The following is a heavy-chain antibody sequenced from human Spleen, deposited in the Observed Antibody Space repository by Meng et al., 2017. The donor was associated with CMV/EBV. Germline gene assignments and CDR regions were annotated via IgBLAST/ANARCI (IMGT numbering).Heavy chain of an antibody. CDR2: IYHSGST. CDR1: GYSISSGYY. CDR3: ARDQVIVAREGDAFGI. V-gene: IGHV4-38-2*02. J-gene: IGHJ3*02. D-gene: IGHD5-12*01. Sequence: SETLSLTCTVSGYSISSGYYWGWIRQPPGKGLEWIGSIYHSGSTYYHPSLKSRVTISVDTSKNQFSLKLSSLTASDTAVYYCARDQVIVAREGDAFGIWGQGTMVTVSS.